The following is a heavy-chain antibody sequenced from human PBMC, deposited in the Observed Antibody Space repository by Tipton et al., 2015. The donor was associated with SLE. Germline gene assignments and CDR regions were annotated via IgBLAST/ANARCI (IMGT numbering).Heavy chain of an antibody. CDR3: ARGEGSSSWYGGYYFDC. CDR2: ISYSGIT. D-gene: IGHD6-13*01. Sequence: TLSLTCTVSPGSISSYYWSWIRQPPGKGLEWIGYISYSGITNYNPSLKSRVTISIDTSKSQFSLKLTSVTAADTALYYCARGEGSSSWYGGYYFDCWGQGSLVTVSS. J-gene: IGHJ4*02. V-gene: IGHV4-59*01. CDR1: PGSISSYY.